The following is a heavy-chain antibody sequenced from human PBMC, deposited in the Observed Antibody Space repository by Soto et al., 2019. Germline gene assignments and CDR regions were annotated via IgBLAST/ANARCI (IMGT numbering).Heavy chain of an antibody. D-gene: IGHD6-19*01. Sequence: QVQLVESGGGVVQPGRSLRLSCAASGFTFSTNAMHWVRQAPGKGLEWVAVISYDGSTTYYADSVKGRFTISRDNSKNTPCLQMTGLRAEETAVYYCAKQCNGWSSYFDHWGQGTLVTVSS. J-gene: IGHJ4*02. V-gene: IGHV3-30-3*02. CDR2: ISYDGSTT. CDR1: GFTFSTNA. CDR3: AKQCNGWSSYFDH.